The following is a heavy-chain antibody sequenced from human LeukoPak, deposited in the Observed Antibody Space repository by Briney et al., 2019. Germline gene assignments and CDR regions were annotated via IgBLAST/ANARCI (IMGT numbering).Heavy chain of an antibody. Sequence: GGSLRLSCTTFGLTFTSHGFHWLRQVVGKRLEWVAFVRNDGSDTYHANSVKGRFSVSRDDSKNTLYLQMNSLRPEDTAIYYCARDRGKDYFDSWGQGTQVTVSS. CDR1: GLTFTSHG. V-gene: IGHV3-30*02. J-gene: IGHJ4*02. CDR3: ARDRGKDYFDS. D-gene: IGHD4-23*01. CDR2: VRNDGSDT.